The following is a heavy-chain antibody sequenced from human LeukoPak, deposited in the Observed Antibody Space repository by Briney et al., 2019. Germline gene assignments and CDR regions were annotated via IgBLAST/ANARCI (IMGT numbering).Heavy chain of an antibody. D-gene: IGHD6-6*01. CDR1: GFTFSSYW. J-gene: IGHJ4*02. CDR3: ARGALEYSSPDDDFDY. V-gene: IGHV3-7*04. Sequence: PGGSLRLSCATSGFTFSSYWMSWVRQAPGKGLEWVANIKQDGSEKYYVDSVKGRFTISRDNAKNSLYLQMNSLRAEDTAVYYCARGALEYSSPDDDFDYWGQGTLVTVSS. CDR2: IKQDGSEK.